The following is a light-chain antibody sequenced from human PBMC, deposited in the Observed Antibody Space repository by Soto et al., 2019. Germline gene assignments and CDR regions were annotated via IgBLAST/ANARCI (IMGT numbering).Light chain of an antibody. V-gene: IGLV4-69*01. CDR1: SGHSSYA. CDR3: QTWGTGIRV. J-gene: IGLJ3*02. Sequence: QPVLTQSPSASASLGPSVKLTCTLSSGHSSYAVAWHQQQPEKGPRYLMKLNSDGSHSKGDGIPDRFSGSSSGAERYLTISSLQYEDEADYYCQTWGTGIRVFGGGTKVTVL. CDR2: LNSDGSH.